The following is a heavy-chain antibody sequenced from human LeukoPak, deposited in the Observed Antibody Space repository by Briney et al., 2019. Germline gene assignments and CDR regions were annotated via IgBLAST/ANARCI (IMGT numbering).Heavy chain of an antibody. D-gene: IGHD1-1*01. CDR2: IYHSRST. CDR1: GGALSSSSHY. Sequence: SETLSLTCTVSGGALSSSSHYWGWIRQPPGKGLERRWSIYHSRSTVYNPSLKSRVAISVDTSRNQFSLKLNSVTASDTAVYYSARNTTVTDWYFVLWGRGTLVTVSS. CDR3: ARNTTVTDWYFVL. J-gene: IGHJ2*01. V-gene: IGHV4-39*01.